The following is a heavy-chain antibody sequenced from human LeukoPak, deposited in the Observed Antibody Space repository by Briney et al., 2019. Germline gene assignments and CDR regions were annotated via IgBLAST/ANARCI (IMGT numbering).Heavy chain of an antibody. CDR3: AREGSYLNSGGSYYLHWLDP. Sequence: GGSLRLSCAASGFTFGRHWMSWVRQAPGKGLEWVAHMNQGGSETTNVDSVKGRFTISRDNAKNTLYLEMHSLRVEDTAIYYCAREGSYLNSGGSYYLHWLDPWGQGTLVTVSS. CDR1: GFTFGRHW. V-gene: IGHV3-7*01. D-gene: IGHD3-22*01. CDR2: MNQGGSET. J-gene: IGHJ5*02.